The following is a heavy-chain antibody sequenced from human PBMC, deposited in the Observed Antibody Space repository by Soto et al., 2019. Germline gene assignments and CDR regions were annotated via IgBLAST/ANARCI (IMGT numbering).Heavy chain of an antibody. J-gene: IGHJ6*03. CDR2: ISHDGSIT. V-gene: IGHV3-30*15. Sequence: QVQLVESGGGVVEPGRSLRLSCAASGFTFSSYAMHWVRQAPGKGLVWVAVISHDGSITYYSDSVKGRFTMSRDNSNNTLFLQMSSLRSEDTAIYYCAKDEYWESHFYYFMDLWGRGTTVTVSS. D-gene: IGHD3-16*01. CDR1: GFTFSSYA. CDR3: AKDEYWESHFYYFMDL.